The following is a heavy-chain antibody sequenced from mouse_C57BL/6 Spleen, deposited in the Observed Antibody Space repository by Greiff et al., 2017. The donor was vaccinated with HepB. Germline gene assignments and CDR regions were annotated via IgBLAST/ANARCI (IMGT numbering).Heavy chain of an antibody. J-gene: IGHJ4*01. CDR3: ARSLGGYYAMDY. CDR1: GYTFTDYN. D-gene: IGHD4-1*01. V-gene: IGHV1-18*01. CDR2: INPNNGGT. Sequence: EVQLQQSGPELVKPGASVKIPCKASGYTFTDYNMDWVKQSHGKSLEWIGDINPNNGGTIYNQKFKGKATLTVDKSSSTAYMELRSLTSEDTAVYDCARSLGGYYAMDYWGQGTSVTVSS.